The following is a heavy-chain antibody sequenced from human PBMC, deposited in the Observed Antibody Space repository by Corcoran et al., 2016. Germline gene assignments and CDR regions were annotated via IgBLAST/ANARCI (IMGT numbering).Heavy chain of an antibody. V-gene: IGHV3-21*01. J-gene: IGHJ4*02. Sequence: EVQLVESGGGLVKPGGSLRLSCAASGFTFSSYSMNWVRQAPWKGLEWVSSISSSSSYIYYADSVKGRFTISRDNAKNSLYLQMNSLSAEDTAVYYCARWFGYCSSTSCYRDYWGQGTLVTVSS. CDR1: GFTFSSYS. CDR3: ARWFGYCSSTSCYRDY. CDR2: ISSSSSYI. D-gene: IGHD2-2*02.